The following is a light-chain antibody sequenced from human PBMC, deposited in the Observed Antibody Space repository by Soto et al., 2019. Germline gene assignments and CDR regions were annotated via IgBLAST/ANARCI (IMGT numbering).Light chain of an antibody. CDR1: QSINYF. CDR3: QHRSK. J-gene: IGKJ5*01. Sequence: LTQAPATLSLSPGERATLSCRASQSINYFLAWYQQIPGQAPRILIHDPSNRATGIPARFSGSGSGTDFTLTIRSLEHEDFAVYYCQHRSKFGQGTRLEIK. V-gene: IGKV3-11*01. CDR2: DPS.